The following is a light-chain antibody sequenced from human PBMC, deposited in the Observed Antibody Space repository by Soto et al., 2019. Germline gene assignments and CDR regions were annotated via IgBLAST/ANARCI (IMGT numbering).Light chain of an antibody. CDR2: GAS. V-gene: IGKV3-11*01. J-gene: IGKJ5*01. CDR1: QTVKSN. CDR3: QQRSNWSIT. Sequence: EIMMSQSPATLSVSPVARATISCRASQTVKSNLAWYQQKPGKAPRLLIYGASNRATGIPARFSGSGSGTDFTLTISSLEPEDFAVYYCQQRSNWSITFGQGTRLEIK.